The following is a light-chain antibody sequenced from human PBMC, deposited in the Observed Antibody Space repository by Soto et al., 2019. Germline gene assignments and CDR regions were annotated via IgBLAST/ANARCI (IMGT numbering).Light chain of an antibody. Sequence: DIQMTQSPSTLSGSVGDRVTITCRASQTISSWLAWYQQKPGKAPKLLIYDASSLESGVPSRFSGSGSGTEFTLTISSLQPDDCATYFCHQYDNYTWTFGQGTKVDIK. J-gene: IGKJ1*01. CDR3: HQYDNYTWT. CDR1: QTISSW. CDR2: DAS. V-gene: IGKV1-5*01.